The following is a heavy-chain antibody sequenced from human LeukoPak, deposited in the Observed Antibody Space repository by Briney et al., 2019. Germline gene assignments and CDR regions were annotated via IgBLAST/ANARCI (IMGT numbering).Heavy chain of an antibody. CDR1: GYTFTGYY. J-gene: IGHJ4*02. D-gene: IGHD5-18*01. CDR2: INPNSGGT. Sequence: GASVKVSCKASGYTFTGYYMHWVRQAPGQGLEWMRWINPNSGGTNYAQKFQGRVTMTRDTSISTAYMELSRLRSDDTAVYYCARDARSGYSYGPKVDYWGQGTLVTVSS. CDR3: ARDARSGYSYGPKVDY. V-gene: IGHV1-2*02.